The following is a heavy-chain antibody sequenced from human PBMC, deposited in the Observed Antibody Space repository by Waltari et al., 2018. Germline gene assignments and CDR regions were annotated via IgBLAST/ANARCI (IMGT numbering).Heavy chain of an antibody. D-gene: IGHD3-10*01. V-gene: IGHV3-23*01. Sequence: EVQLLESGGEWVQPGGSLKLACVTSGFTFAKFPMTWVRQAPGKGREWVATIDGSGDRSYYASSVMGRFTISRDSSSNMLFLQMDSVTTEDAAVYFCAKDLVAGIPHYYYGMDVWGQGTTVTVSA. J-gene: IGHJ6*01. CDR2: IDGSGDRS. CDR1: GFTFAKFP. CDR3: AKDLVAGIPHYYYGMDV.